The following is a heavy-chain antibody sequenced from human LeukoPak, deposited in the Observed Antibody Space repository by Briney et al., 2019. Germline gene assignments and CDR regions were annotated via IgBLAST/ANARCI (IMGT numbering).Heavy chain of an antibody. CDR2: ISWNSGSI. D-gene: IGHD3-9*01. CDR3: AKDVHYDILTGYMDV. Sequence: PGGSLRLSCAASGFTFDDYAMHWVRQAPGKGLEWVSGISWNSGSIGYADSVKGRFTISRDNAKNSLYLQMNSLRAEDTALYYCAKDVHYDILTGYMDVWGKGTTVTISS. V-gene: IGHV3-9*01. CDR1: GFTFDDYA. J-gene: IGHJ6*03.